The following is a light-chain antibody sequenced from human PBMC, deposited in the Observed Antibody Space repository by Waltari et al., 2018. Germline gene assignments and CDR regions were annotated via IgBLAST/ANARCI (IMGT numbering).Light chain of an antibody. CDR1: SSNLGSNT. V-gene: IGLV1-44*01. CDR3: AAWDDSRGYV. J-gene: IGLJ1*01. Sequence: QSVLTQPPSASGTPGQGVPISCSGSSSNLGSNTVRWYQQLPDTAPKLLIYNNTQRPSVVPDRFAGSKAGTAASLASSGLQAEDEADYYWAAWDDSRGYVFGTGTKVTVL. CDR2: NNT.